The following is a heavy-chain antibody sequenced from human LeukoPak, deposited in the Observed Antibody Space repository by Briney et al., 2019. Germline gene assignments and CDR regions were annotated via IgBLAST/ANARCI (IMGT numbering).Heavy chain of an antibody. J-gene: IGHJ4*02. CDR3: RRLAGWKTGYGSSSFDY. Sequence: KHGESLKISCKGSGYSLTSYWIGLVRQMPGKGLEGMGIIYPGDSDTRYSPSFQGQVTISADKSISSAYLQWSSLKASDTAMCYCRRLAGWKTGYGSSSFDYWGQGNLVTVSS. V-gene: IGHV5-51*01. CDR1: GYSLTSYW. D-gene: IGHD6-13*01. CDR2: IYPGDSDT.